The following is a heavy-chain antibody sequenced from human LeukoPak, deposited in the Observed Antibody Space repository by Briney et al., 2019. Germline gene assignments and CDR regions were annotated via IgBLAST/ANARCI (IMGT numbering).Heavy chain of an antibody. J-gene: IGHJ1*01. D-gene: IGHD3-9*01. CDR3: ASQYYDILTGYRYFQH. Sequence: PGGSLRLSCAASGFTFSSYEMNWVRQAPGKGLEWVSYISSSGSTIYYADSVKGRLTISRDNAKNSLYLQMNSLRAEDTAVYYCASQYYDILTGYRYFQHWGQGTLVTVSS. V-gene: IGHV3-48*03. CDR1: GFTFSSYE. CDR2: ISSSGSTI.